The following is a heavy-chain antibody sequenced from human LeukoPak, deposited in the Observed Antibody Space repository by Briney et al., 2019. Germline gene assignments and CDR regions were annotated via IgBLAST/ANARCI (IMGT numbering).Heavy chain of an antibody. Sequence: ASVKVSCKASGYTFTSYGISWVRQAPGQGLEWMGWISGYTGNTNYAHKLQGRVTMTTDTSTSTAYMELRSLRSDDTAVYYCARGSPDGIVVIRDYWGQGTLVTVSS. CDR1: GYTFTSYG. D-gene: IGHD3-22*01. CDR2: ISGYTGNT. CDR3: ARGSPDGIVVIRDY. J-gene: IGHJ4*02. V-gene: IGHV1-18*01.